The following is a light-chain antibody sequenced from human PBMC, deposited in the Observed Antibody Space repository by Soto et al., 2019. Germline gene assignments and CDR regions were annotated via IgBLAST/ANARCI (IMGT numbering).Light chain of an antibody. Sequence: QSVQTQPASVSGSPGQSITISCTGTSSDVGGYNYVSWYQQHPGKAPKLMIYDVNNRPSGVSNRFSGSKSGNTASLTISGLQAEDEAEYYCTSYTGSNTVVFGGGTKVTVL. CDR1: SSDVGGYNY. V-gene: IGLV2-14*01. CDR3: TSYTGSNTVV. CDR2: DVN. J-gene: IGLJ3*02.